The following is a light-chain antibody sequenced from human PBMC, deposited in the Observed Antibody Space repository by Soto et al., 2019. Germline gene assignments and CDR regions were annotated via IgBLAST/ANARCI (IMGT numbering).Light chain of an antibody. V-gene: IGKV1-39*01. J-gene: IGKJ1*01. Sequence: DIQMTQSPSSLSASVGHRVTITCRASQSISSYLNWYQQKPGKAPKLLIYAASSLQSGVPSRFSGSGSGTDFTLTISSLQPEDFATYYCQQSYSTRWTFGQGTKVDI. CDR1: QSISSY. CDR3: QQSYSTRWT. CDR2: AAS.